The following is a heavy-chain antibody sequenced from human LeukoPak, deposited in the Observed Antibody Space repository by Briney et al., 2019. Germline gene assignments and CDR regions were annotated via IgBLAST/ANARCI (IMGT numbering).Heavy chain of an antibody. Sequence: GESLKISCKTSGYDFSTYWIAWVRQMPGKGLEWKGIVYPGDSDIRYSPSFQGQVTISADKSITTAYLQWSNLKASDTAMYYCARGRETRTSGWFKHWGQGTLVTVSS. CDR2: VYPGDSDI. D-gene: IGHD6-19*01. CDR1: GYDFSTYW. CDR3: ARGRETRTSGWFKH. J-gene: IGHJ4*02. V-gene: IGHV5-51*01.